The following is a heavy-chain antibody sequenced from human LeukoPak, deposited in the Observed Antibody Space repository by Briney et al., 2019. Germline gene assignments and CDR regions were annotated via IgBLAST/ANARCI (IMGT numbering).Heavy chain of an antibody. CDR2: INPSGGST. CDR1: GYTFTSYA. CDR3: ASADLYGDYLY. Sequence: ASVKVSCKASGYTFTSYAMNWVRQAPGQGLEWMGIINPSGGSTSYAQKFQGRVTMTRDTSTSTVYMELSSLRSEDTAVYYCASADLYGDYLYWGQGTLVTVSS. J-gene: IGHJ4*02. V-gene: IGHV1-46*01. D-gene: IGHD4-17*01.